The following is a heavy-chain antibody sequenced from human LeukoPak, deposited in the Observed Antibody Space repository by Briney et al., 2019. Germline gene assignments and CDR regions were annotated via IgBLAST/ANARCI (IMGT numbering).Heavy chain of an antibody. J-gene: IGHJ4*02. CDR1: GFTFSSYP. D-gene: IGHD6-19*01. CDR3: AKLYSSGCFDY. Sequence: GGSLRLSCAASGFTFSSYPMIWLPQAPGKGLEGVSAISGSGGSTYYADPVKGRFTISRDNYKNTLYLKMNSLRADDTAVYYCAKLYSSGCFDYWGQGTLVTVSS. V-gene: IGHV3-23*01. CDR2: ISGSGGST.